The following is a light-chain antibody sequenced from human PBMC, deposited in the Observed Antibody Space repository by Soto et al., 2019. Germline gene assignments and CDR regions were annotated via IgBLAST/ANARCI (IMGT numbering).Light chain of an antibody. V-gene: IGLV1-40*01. CDR2: ANN. CDR1: GSNIGTGYD. CDR3: QSYDSSLSGYV. Sequence: QSVLTQPPSLSGAPGQRVTISCTGGGSNIGTGYDVHWYQHPPGTAPKLLIFANNNRPSGVPDRFSGSKSGTSASLAITGLQAEDEADYYCQSYDSSLSGYVFGTGTKATVL. J-gene: IGLJ1*01.